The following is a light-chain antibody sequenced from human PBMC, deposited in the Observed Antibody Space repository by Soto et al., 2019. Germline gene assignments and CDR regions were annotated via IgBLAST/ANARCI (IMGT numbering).Light chain of an antibody. J-gene: IGKJ3*01. Sequence: QMAQSPSSLSASVGDRVSITCRASQGIRTYVAWYQQKPGKAPKPLIYAATTLHSGIPSRFSGSGSGTEFTLNISGLQPEDVAMYCCQTYYWPPFTFGPGTKVDL. CDR3: QTYYWPPFT. V-gene: IGKV1-27*01. CDR1: QGIRTY. CDR2: AAT.